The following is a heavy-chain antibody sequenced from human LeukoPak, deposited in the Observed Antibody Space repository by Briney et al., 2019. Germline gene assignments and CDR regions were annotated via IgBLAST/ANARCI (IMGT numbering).Heavy chain of an antibody. D-gene: IGHD2-15*01. J-gene: IGHJ3*02. V-gene: IGHV3-23*01. CDR3: AKDRACSGGSCYLPDAFDI. Sequence: PGGSLRLSCAASGFTFSSYAMSWVHQAPGKGLEWVSAISGSGGSTYYADSVKGRFTISRDNSKNTLYLQMNSLRAEDTAVYYCAKDRACSGGSCYLPDAFDIWGQGTMVTVSS. CDR2: ISGSGGST. CDR1: GFTFSSYA.